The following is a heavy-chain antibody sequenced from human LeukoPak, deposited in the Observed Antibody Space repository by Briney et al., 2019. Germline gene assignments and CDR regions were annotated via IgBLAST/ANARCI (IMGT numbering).Heavy chain of an antibody. J-gene: IGHJ3*02. CDR2: IYHSGST. CDR3: ARLTGDGYSPQDSFDI. D-gene: IGHD5-24*01. Sequence: ASETLSLTCAVSGYSISSGYYWGWIRPPPGKGLEWIGSIYHSGSTYYNPSLKSRATISVDTSKNQFSLKLSSVTAADKAVYYCARLTGDGYSPQDSFDIWGQGTMVTVSS. V-gene: IGHV4-38-2*01. CDR1: GYSISSGYY.